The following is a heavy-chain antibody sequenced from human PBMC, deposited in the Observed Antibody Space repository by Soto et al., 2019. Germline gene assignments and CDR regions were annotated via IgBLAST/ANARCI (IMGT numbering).Heavy chain of an antibody. CDR3: ARAVVVTTIVVVPAAPLDV. D-gene: IGHD2-2*01. J-gene: IGHJ6*02. CDR2: IIPIFGTA. V-gene: IGHV1-69*06. Sequence: ASVKVSCKASGGTFSSYAISWVRQAPGQGLEWMGGIIPIFGTANYAQKFQGRVTITADKSTSTAYMELSSLRSEDTAVYYCARAVVVTTIVVVPAAPLDVWGQGTTVTVS. CDR1: GGTFSSYA.